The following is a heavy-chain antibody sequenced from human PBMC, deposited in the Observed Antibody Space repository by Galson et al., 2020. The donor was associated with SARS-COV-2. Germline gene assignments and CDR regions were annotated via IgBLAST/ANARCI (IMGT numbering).Heavy chain of an antibody. CDR3: AKLVKVTGAAAGQEIDY. J-gene: IGHJ4*02. CDR2: IRYDGSNK. Sequence: GGSLRLSCAASGFTFSSYGMHWVRQAPGKGLEWVAFIRYDGSNKYYADSVKGRFTISRDNSKNTLYLQMNSLRAEDTAVYYCAKLVKVTGAAAGQEIDYWGQGTLVTVSS. V-gene: IGHV3-30*02. D-gene: IGHD6-13*01. CDR1: GFTFSSYG.